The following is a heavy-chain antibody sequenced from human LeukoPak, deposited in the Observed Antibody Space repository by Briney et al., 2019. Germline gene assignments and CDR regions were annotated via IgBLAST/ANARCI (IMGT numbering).Heavy chain of an antibody. CDR3: ADRGGAFDI. Sequence: PGRSLRLSCAASGFTFSSYGMHWVRQAPGKGLEWVAVISYDGSNKYYADSVKGRFTISRDNSKNTLYLQMNSLRAEDTAVYYCADRGGAFDIWGQGTMVTVSS. CDR1: GFTFSSYG. CDR2: ISYDGSNK. V-gene: IGHV3-30*03. D-gene: IGHD3-22*01. J-gene: IGHJ3*02.